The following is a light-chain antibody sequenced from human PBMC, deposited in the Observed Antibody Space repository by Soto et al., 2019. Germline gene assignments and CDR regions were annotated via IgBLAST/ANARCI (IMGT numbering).Light chain of an antibody. CDR3: SSYTSSSTVV. CDR2: EVS. J-gene: IGLJ3*02. V-gene: IGLV2-14*01. Sequence: QSALTQPASVSGSPGQSITLSCTGTSSDIGGYNYVSWYQQHPGKARKLMIYEVSDRSSGISNRFSGSKSANTASLTISGLQAEDEADYYCSSYTSSSTVVFGGGTKVTVL. CDR1: SSDIGGYNY.